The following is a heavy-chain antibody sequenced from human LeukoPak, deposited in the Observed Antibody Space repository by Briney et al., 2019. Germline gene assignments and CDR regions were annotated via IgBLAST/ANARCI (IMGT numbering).Heavy chain of an antibody. CDR2: IIPILGIA. V-gene: IGHV1-69*04. CDR3: ARDSSSWYNWFDP. D-gene: IGHD6-13*01. CDR1: GGTFSSYT. Sequence: LVKVSCKASGGTFSSYTISWVRQAPGQGLEWMGRIIPILGIANYAQKFQGRVTITADKSTSTAYMELSSLRSEDTAVYYCARDSSSWYNWFDPWGQGTLVTVSS. J-gene: IGHJ5*02.